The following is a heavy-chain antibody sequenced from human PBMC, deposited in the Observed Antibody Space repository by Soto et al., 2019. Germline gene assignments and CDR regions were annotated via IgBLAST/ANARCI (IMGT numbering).Heavy chain of an antibody. CDR2: ISGSDDST. J-gene: IGHJ4*02. D-gene: IGHD6-6*01. CDR3: AKRSSSSTFDY. CDR1: GFTFSSYA. V-gene: IGHV3-23*01. Sequence: EVQLLESGGGLVQPGESLRLSCAASGFTFSSYAMSWVRQAPGKGLEWVSVISGSDDSTYYADSVKGLFPISRDNSKNTLYLQMNSLRAEDTAVYYCAKRSSSSTFDYWGQGTLVTVSS.